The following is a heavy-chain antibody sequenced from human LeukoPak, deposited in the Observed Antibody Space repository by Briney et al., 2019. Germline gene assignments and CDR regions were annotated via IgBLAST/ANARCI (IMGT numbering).Heavy chain of an antibody. CDR2: INGDGSSA. J-gene: IGHJ4*02. CDR3: ARIRYNDYDD. Sequence: GWSLRLSCAASGFTFSNFWMYWVHQAPGKGLVWVSRINGDGSSASYADSVKGRFTISRDNAKNTLFLQMSSLRAEDTAIYYCARIRYNDYDDWGQGTLVTVSS. CDR1: GFTFSNFW. V-gene: IGHV3-74*01. D-gene: IGHD5-12*01.